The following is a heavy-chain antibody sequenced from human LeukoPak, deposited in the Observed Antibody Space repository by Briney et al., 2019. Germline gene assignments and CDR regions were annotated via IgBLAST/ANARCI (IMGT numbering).Heavy chain of an antibody. CDR1: GGSISSGGYY. D-gene: IGHD5-18*01. CDR3: ARGGYSYGYVDY. CDR2: IYYSGST. Sequence: SQTLSLTCTVSGGSISSGGYYWSWIRQHPGKGLEWNGYIYYSGSTYYNPSLKSRVTISVDTSKNQFSLKLSSVTAADTAVYYCARGGYSYGYVDYWGQGTLVTVSS. J-gene: IGHJ4*02. V-gene: IGHV4-31*03.